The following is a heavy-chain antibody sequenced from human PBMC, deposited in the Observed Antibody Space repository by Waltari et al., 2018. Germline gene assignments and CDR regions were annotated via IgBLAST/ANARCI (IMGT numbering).Heavy chain of an antibody. CDR3: ARDQWFAFDI. V-gene: IGHV3-7*01. CDR1: DFTLSSYW. Sequence: EVQLVESGGGLVQPGVSLRLSCAAPDFTLSSYWMTWVRQAPGKGLEWVANIKKDGSEEYYVDSVRGRFTISRDNAKNSLYLQMNSLRPEDTAVYYCARDQWFAFDIWGQGTLVTVSS. J-gene: IGHJ4*02. D-gene: IGHD3-22*01. CDR2: IKKDGSEE.